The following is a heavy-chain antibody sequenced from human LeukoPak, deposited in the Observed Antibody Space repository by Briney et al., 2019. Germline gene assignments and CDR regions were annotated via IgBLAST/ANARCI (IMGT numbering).Heavy chain of an antibody. V-gene: IGHV3-48*03. CDR1: GFIFSNYE. CDR3: ARDGEGHCSGGSCYFNWIDP. CDR2: ISDHGKSR. Sequence: QPGGSLRLSCAASGFIFSNYEMNWVRQTPGKGLEWVSYISDHGKSRNYVDSVKGRFAISRDNAKNSLYLQMNSLRAEDTAVYYCARDGEGHCSGGSCYFNWIDPWGQGTLVTVSS. J-gene: IGHJ5*02. D-gene: IGHD2-15*01.